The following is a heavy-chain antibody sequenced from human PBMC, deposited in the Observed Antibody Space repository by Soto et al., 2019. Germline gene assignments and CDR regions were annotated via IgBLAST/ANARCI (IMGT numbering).Heavy chain of an antibody. J-gene: IGHJ4*02. Sequence: QVQLQQWGAGLLKPSETLSLTCAVYGGSFSGYYWSWIRQPPGKGLEWIGEINHSGSTNYNPSLKGRVTIVVDTSKNQFSLKLSSVTAADAAVYYCARGWSGWRVWLDYWGQGTLVTVSS. CDR1: GGSFSGYY. CDR3: ARGWSGWRVWLDY. D-gene: IGHD6-19*01. V-gene: IGHV4-34*01. CDR2: INHSGST.